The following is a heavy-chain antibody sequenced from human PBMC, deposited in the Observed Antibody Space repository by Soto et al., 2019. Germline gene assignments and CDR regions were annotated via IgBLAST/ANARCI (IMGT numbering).Heavy chain of an antibody. CDR3: ARDGIGGTVFRGYLDY. V-gene: IGHV3-33*01. J-gene: IGHJ4*02. Sequence: QEQLVESGGGVVQPGTSLRLSCAVPGGIFHGYGMHWVRQAPGKGLAWVAIIRFDGSNEEYADSVKGRFTISRDNSKNTLYLQMNTLGAEDTAGYYCARDGIGGTVFRGYLDYWGRGTVVTVSS. CDR1: GGIFHGYG. CDR2: IRFDGSNE. D-gene: IGHD1-7*01.